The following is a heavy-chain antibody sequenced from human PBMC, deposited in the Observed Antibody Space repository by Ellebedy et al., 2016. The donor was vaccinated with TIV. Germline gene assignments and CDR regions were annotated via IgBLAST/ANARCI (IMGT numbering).Heavy chain of an antibody. CDR2: IYPANGDT. CDR3: ARDKPGGDNWFDP. J-gene: IGHJ5*02. CDR1: GYIVTNHA. D-gene: IGHD3-16*01. V-gene: IGHV1-3*01. Sequence: AASVKVSCKASGYIVTNHAIHWVRQAPGQSFEWMGWIYPANGDTKYSQQFQGRVTFTSDTSASTASMELSSLRSEDTAVYYCARDKPGGDNWFDPWGQGTLVTVSS.